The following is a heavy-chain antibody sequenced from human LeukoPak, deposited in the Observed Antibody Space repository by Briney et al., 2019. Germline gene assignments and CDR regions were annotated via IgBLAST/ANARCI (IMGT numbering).Heavy chain of an antibody. D-gene: IGHD5-12*01. Sequence: ASVKVSCKASGYSFTCYYIHWVGQAPGKGVAWMGWINPYSGDTTYAQKFQGRLTLNRERYISTAYMEVSRLKSDDTAVYYCARTNGGYEYNWGQGTRVIVSA. CDR3: ARTNGGYEYN. CDR1: GYSFTCYY. V-gene: IGHV1-2*02. CDR2: INPYSGDT. J-gene: IGHJ4*02.